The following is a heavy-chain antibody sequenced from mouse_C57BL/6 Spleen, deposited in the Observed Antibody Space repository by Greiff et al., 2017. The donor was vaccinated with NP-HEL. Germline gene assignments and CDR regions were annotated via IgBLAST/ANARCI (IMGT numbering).Heavy chain of an antibody. V-gene: IGHV1-50*01. CDR2: IDPSDSYT. J-gene: IGHJ2*01. CDR3: ARLHYYGSQGYYFDY. D-gene: IGHD1-1*01. Sequence: VQLQQPGAELVKPGASVKLSCKASGYTFTSYWMQWVKQRPGQGLEWIGEIDPSDSYTNYNQKFKGKATLTVDTSSSTAYMQLSSLTSEDSAVYYCARLHYYGSQGYYFDYWGQGTTLTVSS. CDR1: GYTFTSYW.